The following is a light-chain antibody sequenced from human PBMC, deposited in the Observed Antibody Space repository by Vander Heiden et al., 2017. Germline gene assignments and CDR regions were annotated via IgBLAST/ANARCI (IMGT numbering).Light chain of an antibody. CDR1: QSISSY. CDR3: QQNDSNPFWT. J-gene: IGKJ1*01. V-gene: IGKV1-39*01. CDR2: AAS. Sequence: DIQMTQSPSSLSASVGDRVTITCRASQSISSYLNWYQQKPGKAPKLLIYAASSLQSGVPSRFSGSGSGTDFTLTISSRQPEDFAAHYCQQNDSNPFWTFGQGTKVEIK.